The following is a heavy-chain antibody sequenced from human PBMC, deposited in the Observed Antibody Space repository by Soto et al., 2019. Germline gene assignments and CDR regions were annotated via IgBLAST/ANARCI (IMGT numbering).Heavy chain of an antibody. V-gene: IGHV1-69*13. CDR2: IIPIFGTA. CDR3: ASLTMDYDILTGPIDY. D-gene: IGHD3-9*01. J-gene: IGHJ4*02. CDR1: GGTFSSYA. Sequence: ASVKVSCKASGGTFSSYAISWVRQAPGQGLEWMGGIIPIFGTANYAQKFQGRVTITADESTSTAYMELSSLRSEDTAVYYCASLTMDYDILTGPIDYWGQGTLVTVSS.